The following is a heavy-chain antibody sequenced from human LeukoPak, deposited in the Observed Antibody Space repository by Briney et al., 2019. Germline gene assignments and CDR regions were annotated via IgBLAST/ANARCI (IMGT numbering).Heavy chain of an antibody. V-gene: IGHV4-34*01. CDR1: GGSFSGYY. Sequence: SETLSLTCAVYGGSFSGYYWSWIRKPPGKGLEWIGKINHSGSTNYNPSLKSRVTISVDTSKNQFSLKLSSVTAADTAVYYCARGLIVPAATRYWYFDLWGRGTLVTVSS. D-gene: IGHD2-2*01. CDR2: INHSGST. J-gene: IGHJ2*01. CDR3: ARGLIVPAATRYWYFDL.